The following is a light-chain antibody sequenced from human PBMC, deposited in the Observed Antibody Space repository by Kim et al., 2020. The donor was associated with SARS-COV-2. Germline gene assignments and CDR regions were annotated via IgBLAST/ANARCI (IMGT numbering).Light chain of an antibody. CDR2: EDN. CDR1: GGSIASNY. Sequence: NFMLTQPHSVSESPGKTVTISCTRSGGSIASNYVQWYQQRPGSAPTTVIYEDNRRSSGVPDRFTGSIDSSSNSASLTISGLKTEDEADYYCHSYDSDTFVFGGGTQLTVL. V-gene: IGLV6-57*03. CDR3: HSYDSDTFV. J-gene: IGLJ2*01.